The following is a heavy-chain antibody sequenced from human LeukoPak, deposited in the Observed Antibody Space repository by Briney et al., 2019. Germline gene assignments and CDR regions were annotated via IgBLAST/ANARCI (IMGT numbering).Heavy chain of an antibody. CDR1: GGSISSSSYY. J-gene: IGHJ4*02. V-gene: IGHV4-39*01. D-gene: IGHD6-19*01. Sequence: KPSETLSLTCTVSGGSISSSSYYWGWIRQPPGKGLEWIGSIYYSGSTYYNPSLKSRVSMSVDTSKNQFSLKLSSVTAADTAVYYCARRGIAVAGAFDYWGQGTLVTVSS. CDR2: IYYSGST. CDR3: ARRGIAVAGAFDY.